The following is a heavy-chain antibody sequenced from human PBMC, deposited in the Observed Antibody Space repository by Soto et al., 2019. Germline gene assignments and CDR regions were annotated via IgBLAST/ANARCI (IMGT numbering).Heavy chain of an antibody. J-gene: IGHJ6*02. Sequence: GGSLRLSCAASGFTFSSYAMSWVRQAPGKGLEWVSAISGSGGSTYYADSVKGRFTISRDNSKNTLYLQMNSLRAEDTAVYYCAKVGQEGGSGSYYLYYYYYGMDVWGQGTTVTVSS. CDR3: AKVGQEGGSGSYYLYYYYYGMDV. CDR1: GFTFSSYA. CDR2: ISGSGGST. V-gene: IGHV3-23*01. D-gene: IGHD3-10*01.